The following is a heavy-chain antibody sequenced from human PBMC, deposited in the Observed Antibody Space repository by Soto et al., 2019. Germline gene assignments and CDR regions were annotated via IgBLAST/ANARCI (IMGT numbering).Heavy chain of an antibody. CDR2: IMPFFGSG. D-gene: IGHD3-22*01. J-gene: IGHJ4*02. CDR1: RGTFTNYA. Sequence: SVKVSCKALRGTFTNYAFSWVRQAPGQGLEWMGGIMPFFGSGNYAQKFQGRINITADESTSSVYLELTSLRSEDTAVYYCARDRAGYYSHFVYWGQGTLVTVSS. CDR3: ARDRAGYYSHFVY. V-gene: IGHV1-69*13.